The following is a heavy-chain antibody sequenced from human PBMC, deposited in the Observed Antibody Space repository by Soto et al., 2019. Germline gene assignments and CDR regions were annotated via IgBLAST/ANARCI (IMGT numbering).Heavy chain of an antibody. CDR1: CAAIPNDNW. CDR3: AKRGGFYFDY. D-gene: IGHD3-16*01. V-gene: IGHV4-4*02. Sequence: SDTLSLTCGISCAAIPNDNWWSMVRQPPGQCLEWIGEIYHRGATNYYPSLRSRVTISVDQSKIQFSLKLNSVTAADTAIYYCAKRGGFYFDYWGRGTRVTVS. J-gene: IGHJ4*01. CDR2: IYHRGAT.